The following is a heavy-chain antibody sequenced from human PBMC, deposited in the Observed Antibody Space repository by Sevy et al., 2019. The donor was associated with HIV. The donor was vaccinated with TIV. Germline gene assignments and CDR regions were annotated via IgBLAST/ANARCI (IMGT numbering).Heavy chain of an antibody. Sequence: ASVKVSCKASGYTFTTYGITWVRQAPGQGLEWMGWISADNDNTNDAQKFQGRVTMTTDTSTTTAYMELRSLRSDDTAVYYCASASAYYYGSGSHPHAFDIWGQGTMVTVSS. CDR3: ASASAYYYGSGSHPHAFDI. V-gene: IGHV1-18*01. CDR1: GYTFTTYG. J-gene: IGHJ3*02. D-gene: IGHD3-10*01. CDR2: ISADNDNT.